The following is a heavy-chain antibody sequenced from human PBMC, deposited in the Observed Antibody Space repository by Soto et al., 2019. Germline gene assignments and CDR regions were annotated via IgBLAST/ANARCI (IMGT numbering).Heavy chain of an antibody. Sequence: EVQLVESGGGLVQPGGSLRLSCXXXXXXXRNYDMHWVRQGTGKGLEWVSGISAAGDPDYADSVEGRFTISRENAQNSFFLQMNSLRVGDTAVYYCARTDRDFYGLDVWGQGTTVIVSS. V-gene: IGHV3-13*05. CDR3: ARTDRDFYGLDV. CDR1: XXXXRNYD. J-gene: IGHJ6*02. CDR2: ISAAGDP.